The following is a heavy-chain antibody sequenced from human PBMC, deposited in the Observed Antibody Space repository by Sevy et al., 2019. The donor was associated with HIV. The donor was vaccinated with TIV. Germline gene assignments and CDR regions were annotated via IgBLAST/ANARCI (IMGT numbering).Heavy chain of an antibody. CDR2: ISSSSSTV. D-gene: IGHD6-13*01. CDR1: GFTFSRYS. J-gene: IGHJ6*02. V-gene: IGHV3-48*02. CDR3: AKAGDPGYASSPTYYYGMDV. Sequence: GGSLRLSCAASGFTFSRYSMNWVRQAPGKGLEWISYISSSSSTVYYPDSVKGRFTISRDNAKNSLYLLMSSLRDEDTAVYYCAKAGDPGYASSPTYYYGMDVWGQGTTVTVSS.